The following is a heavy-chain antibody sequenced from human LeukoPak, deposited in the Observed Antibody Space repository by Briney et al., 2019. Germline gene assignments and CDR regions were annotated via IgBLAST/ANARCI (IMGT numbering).Heavy chain of an antibody. CDR1: GFAFSSFS. V-gene: IGHV3-30*02. J-gene: IGHJ4*02. CDR2: IIPDGSDK. CDR3: ATLSGPGETHDF. Sequence: GGSLRLSCAASGFAFSSFSMHWARQAPGKGLEHLAFIIPDGSDKYHADSVKGRFTISRDNSKNTLYLQMNSLTAVDTAVYYCATLSGPGETHDFWGQGTLVTVSS. D-gene: IGHD3-16*01.